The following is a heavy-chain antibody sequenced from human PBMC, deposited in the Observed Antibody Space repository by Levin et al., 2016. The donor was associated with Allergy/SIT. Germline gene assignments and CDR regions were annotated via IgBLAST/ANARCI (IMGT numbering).Heavy chain of an antibody. Sequence: SVKVSCKASGGTFNSYTINWVRQAPGQGLEWMGGLNPIFGSPNYARDFLGRITIAADQSTNTAYLELNSLRSDDTAVYFCAGGLGNFDHWGQGTLVTVSS. V-gene: IGHV1-69*13. J-gene: IGHJ4*02. CDR3: AGGLGNFDH. CDR1: GGTFNSYT. CDR2: LNPIFGSP. D-gene: IGHD3-16*01.